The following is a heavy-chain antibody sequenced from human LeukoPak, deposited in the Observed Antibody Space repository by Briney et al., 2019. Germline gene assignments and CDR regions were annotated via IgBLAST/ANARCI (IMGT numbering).Heavy chain of an antibody. CDR1: GFTFSTYW. CDR3: ATYFGSETYYIPYNYHYMDV. V-gene: IGHV3-7*01. CDR2: IKQDGSEK. J-gene: IGHJ6*03. D-gene: IGHD3-10*01. Sequence: PGGSLRLSCAASGFTFSTYWMSWVRQTPGKGLELVANIKQDGSEKYYVDSVKGRFTISRDNAKNSLYLQMNSLRAEDAAVYYCATYFGSETYYIPYNYHYMDVWGKGTTVTVSS.